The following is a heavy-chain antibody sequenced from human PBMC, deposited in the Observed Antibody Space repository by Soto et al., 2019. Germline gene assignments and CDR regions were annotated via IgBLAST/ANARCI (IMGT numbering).Heavy chain of an antibody. V-gene: IGHV1-18*01. Sequence: QVQLVQSGAEVKKPGASVKVSCKASGYTFTNYGLNWVRQAPGQGLEWMGWISPYNGNTNYAQMLQGRVTMTTDTSTSTAYMELRSLRSDETAVYYCARSGSNGYYLDYWGQGTLVTVSS. D-gene: IGHD3-22*01. CDR1: GYTFTNYG. CDR3: ARSGSNGYYLDY. J-gene: IGHJ4*02. CDR2: ISPYNGNT.